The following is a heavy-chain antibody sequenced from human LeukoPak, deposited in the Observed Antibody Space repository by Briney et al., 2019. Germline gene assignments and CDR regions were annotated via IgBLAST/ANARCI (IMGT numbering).Heavy chain of an antibody. V-gene: IGHV3-23*01. J-gene: IGHJ4*02. CDR3: AKDHLYDSSGYYSDY. Sequence: PGGSLRLSCAVPGFTFSSYAMSWVRQAPGKGLEWVSAISGSGGSTYYADSVKGRFTISRDNSKNTLYLQMNSLRAEDTAVYYCAKDHLYDSSGYYSDYWGQGTLVTVSS. CDR1: GFTFSSYA. CDR2: ISGSGGST. D-gene: IGHD3-22*01.